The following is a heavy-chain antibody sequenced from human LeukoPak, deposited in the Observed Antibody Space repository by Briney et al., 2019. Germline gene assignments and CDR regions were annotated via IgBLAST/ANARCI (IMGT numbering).Heavy chain of an antibody. CDR3: ARDKFDSIVVVPAASFYFDY. Sequence: ASVKVSCKASGYTFTSYDINWVRQATGQGLEWMGWMNPNSGNTGYAQKFQGRVTITRNTSISTAYMELSRLRSDDTAVYYCARDKFDSIVVVPAASFYFDYWGQGALVTVSS. V-gene: IGHV1-8*03. D-gene: IGHD2-2*01. J-gene: IGHJ4*02. CDR2: MNPNSGNT. CDR1: GYTFTSYD.